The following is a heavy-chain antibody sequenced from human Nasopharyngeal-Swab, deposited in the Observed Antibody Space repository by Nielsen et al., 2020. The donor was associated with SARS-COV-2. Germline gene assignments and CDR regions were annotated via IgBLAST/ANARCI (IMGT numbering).Heavy chain of an antibody. V-gene: IGHV3-13*01. CDR2: IGTAGDT. J-gene: IGHJ4*02. CDR3: ARVYSSSWFFDY. Sequence: GESLKISCAASGFTFSSYDMHWVRQATGKGLEWVSAIGTAGDTYYPGSVKGRFTISRENAKNSLYLQMNSLRAGDTAVYYCARVYSSSWFFDYWGQGTLVTVSS. CDR1: GFTFSSYD. D-gene: IGHD6-13*01.